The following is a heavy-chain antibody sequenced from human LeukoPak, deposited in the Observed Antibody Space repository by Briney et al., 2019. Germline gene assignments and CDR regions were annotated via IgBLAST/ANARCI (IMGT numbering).Heavy chain of an antibody. J-gene: IGHJ4*02. CDR1: GFTFNNYA. V-gene: IGHV3-23*01. Sequence: GGSLILSCAASGFTFNNYAMTWVRQAPGKGLQWVSTISGSGGNTYYADSVKGRFTISRDKSKNTLYLQMNSLRAEDTAVYYCARSTGSSSWDFFDYWGQGTQVTVSS. D-gene: IGHD6-13*01. CDR2: ISGSGGNT. CDR3: ARSTGSSSWDFFDY.